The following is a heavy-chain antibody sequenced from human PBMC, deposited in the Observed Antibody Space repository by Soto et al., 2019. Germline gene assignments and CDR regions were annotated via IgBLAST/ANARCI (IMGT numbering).Heavy chain of an antibody. Sequence: ASVKVSCKASGYTFTSYGISWVRQAPGQGLEWMGWISAYNGNTNYAQKLQGRVTMTTDTSTSTAYMELRSLRSDDTAVYYCAMYYYGSGSQDYYGMDVWGQGTTVTVSS. D-gene: IGHD3-10*01. CDR2: ISAYNGNT. V-gene: IGHV1-18*01. CDR1: GYTFTSYG. J-gene: IGHJ6*02. CDR3: AMYYYGSGSQDYYGMDV.